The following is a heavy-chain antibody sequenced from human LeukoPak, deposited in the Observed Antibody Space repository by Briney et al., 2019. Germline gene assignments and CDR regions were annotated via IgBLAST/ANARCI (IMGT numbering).Heavy chain of an antibody. J-gene: IGHJ4*02. V-gene: IGHV4-39*07. Sequence: SETLSLTCTVSGGSISSSSYYWGWIRQSPGKGLEWIGSIYYSGSTYYNPSLKSRVTISVDTSKNQFSLKLSSVTAADTAVYYCARAILSSSWQNWGQGTLVTVSS. CDR3: ARAILSSSWQN. CDR2: IYYSGST. D-gene: IGHD6-13*01. CDR1: GGSISSSSYY.